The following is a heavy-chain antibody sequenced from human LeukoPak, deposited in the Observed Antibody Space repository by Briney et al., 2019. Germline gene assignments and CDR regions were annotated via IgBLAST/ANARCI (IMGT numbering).Heavy chain of an antibody. J-gene: IGHJ4*02. V-gene: IGHV4-61*02. CDR1: GGSISSGSYY. CDR3: ARETDPFDY. CDR2: IYTSGST. Sequence: SETLSLTCTVSGGSISSGSYYWSWIREPAGKGLEWIGRIYTSGSTNYNPSLKSRVTMSVDTSKNQFSLKLSSVTAADTAVYYCARETDPFDYWGQGTLVTVSS.